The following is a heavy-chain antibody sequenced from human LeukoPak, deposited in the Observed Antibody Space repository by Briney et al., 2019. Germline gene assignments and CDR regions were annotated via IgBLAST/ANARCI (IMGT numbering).Heavy chain of an antibody. D-gene: IGHD6-19*01. CDR3: ARDRYSSAWYEE. Sequence: GGSLRLSCTASAFTFSSYWMHWVRQAPGKGLVWVSHINSGGSSTSYADSVKGRFTISRDNAKNTLYLQMNSLRAEDTAVYYCARDRYSSAWYEEWGQGTLVSVSS. CDR1: AFTFSSYW. CDR2: INSGGSST. V-gene: IGHV3-74*01. J-gene: IGHJ4*02.